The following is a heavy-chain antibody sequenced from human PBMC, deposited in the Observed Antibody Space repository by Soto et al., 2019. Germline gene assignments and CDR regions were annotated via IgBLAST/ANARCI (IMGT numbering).Heavy chain of an antibody. CDR2: TSYRSKWYN. CDR3: AISDRSGFGFVY. CDR1: GDSVSSNSAA. V-gene: IGHV6-1*01. D-gene: IGHD3-22*01. J-gene: IGHJ4*02. Sequence: PSQTLSLTCDISGDSVSSNSAAWNWIRQSPSRGLEWLGRTSYRSKWYNDYAVSVKSRITINPGTSKSQFSLQLNSVTPEDTALYYCAISDRSGFGFVYWGQGTLVTVSS.